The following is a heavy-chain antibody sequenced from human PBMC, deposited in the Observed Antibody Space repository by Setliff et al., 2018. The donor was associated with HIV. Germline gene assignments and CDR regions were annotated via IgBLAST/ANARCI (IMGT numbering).Heavy chain of an antibody. CDR3: ARDCRVGWVFTYGMDV. D-gene: IGHD6-13*01. Sequence: PGGSLRLSCAASGFTFSSYAMSWVRQAPGKGLEWVSAIGGSTGSTYYADSVKGRFTISTDNSKNTLYLQMNSLRPEDTAVYYCARDCRVGWVFTYGMDVWGQGTLVTVSS. J-gene: IGHJ6*02. CDR2: IGGSTGST. CDR1: GFTFSSYA. V-gene: IGHV3-23*01.